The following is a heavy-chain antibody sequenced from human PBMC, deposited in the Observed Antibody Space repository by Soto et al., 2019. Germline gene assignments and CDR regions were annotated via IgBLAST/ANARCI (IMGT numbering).Heavy chain of an antibody. CDR2: IYYTGNT. D-gene: IGHD3-22*01. CDR1: GGSISSYY. J-gene: IGHJ3*02. CDR3: ARGYYDSRGPGVAFDI. Sequence: PSDTLSLTCTVSGGSISSYYWSWIRQPPGKGLEWIGYIYYTGNTNYNPSLKSRVTISVDTSRNQFSLKLTSLTAADTAVYYCARGYYDSRGPGVAFDIWGPGKKVTVS. V-gene: IGHV4-59*01.